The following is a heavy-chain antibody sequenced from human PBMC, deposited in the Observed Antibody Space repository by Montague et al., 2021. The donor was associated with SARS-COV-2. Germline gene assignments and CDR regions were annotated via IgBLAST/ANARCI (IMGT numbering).Heavy chain of an antibody. CDR3: ARDLRWGYYDILTGYYRPLDY. CDR2: ISSSSSTI. CDR1: GFTFSSYS. V-gene: IGHV3-48*04. J-gene: IGHJ4*02. Sequence: SLRLSCAASGFTFSSYSMNWVRQAPGKGLEWVSYISSSSSTIYXXXSXXXRFXISRDNAKNSLYLQLHSLRAEATAVYYCARDLRWGYYDILTGYYRPLDYWGQGTLVTVSS. D-gene: IGHD3-9*01.